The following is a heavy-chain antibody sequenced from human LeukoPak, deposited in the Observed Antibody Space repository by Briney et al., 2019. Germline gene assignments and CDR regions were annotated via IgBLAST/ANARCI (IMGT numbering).Heavy chain of an antibody. V-gene: IGHV3-21*01. J-gene: IGHJ4*02. D-gene: IGHD5-18*01. CDR2: VSDSSDV. CDR3: ARDGLHTAHFDY. Sequence: KTGGSLRLSCAASGFTFSTYTMNWVRQAPGKGLEWVSTVSDSSDVHYSDSVKGRFTISRDSARNSLYLQMNSLRDEDTAVYYCARDGLHTAHFDYWGQGTLVTVSS. CDR1: GFTFSTYT.